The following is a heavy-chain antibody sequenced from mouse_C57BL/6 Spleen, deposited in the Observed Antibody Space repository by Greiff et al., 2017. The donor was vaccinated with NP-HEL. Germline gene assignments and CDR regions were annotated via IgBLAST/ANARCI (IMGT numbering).Heavy chain of an antibody. CDR2: IDPSDSYT. D-gene: IGHD1-1*01. CDR1: GYTFTSYW. J-gene: IGHJ3*01. V-gene: IGHV1-50*01. CDR3: ARSIGGSSYPKAY. Sequence: VQLQQSGAELVKPGASVKLSCKASGYTFTSYWMQWVKQRPGQGLEWIGEIDPSDSYTNYNQKFKGKATLTVDTSSSTAYMQLSSLTSEDSAVYYCARSIGGSSYPKAYWGQGTLVTVSA.